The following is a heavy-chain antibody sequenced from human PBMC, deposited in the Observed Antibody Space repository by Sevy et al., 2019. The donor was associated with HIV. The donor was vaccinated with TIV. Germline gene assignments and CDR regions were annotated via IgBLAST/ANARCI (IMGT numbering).Heavy chain of an antibody. J-gene: IGHJ4*02. D-gene: IGHD5-12*01. V-gene: IGHV4-30-4*01. Sequence: SETLSLTCTVSGGSISSGDYCWSWIRQPPGKGLEWIGYIYYTGGTYYNPSLKSRVSMSVDTSTNQFSLKLSSVTAADTAVYYCASKRGYNNGPFDYWGQGTLVTVSS. CDR3: ASKRGYNNGPFDY. CDR2: IYYTGGT. CDR1: GGSISSGDYC.